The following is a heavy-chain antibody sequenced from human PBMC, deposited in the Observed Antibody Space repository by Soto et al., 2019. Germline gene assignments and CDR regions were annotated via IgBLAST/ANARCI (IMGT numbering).Heavy chain of an antibody. V-gene: IGHV3-23*01. CDR1: GFTFSSYA. D-gene: IGHD4-4*01. Sequence: PGGSLRLSCAASGFTFSSYAMSWVRQAPGKGLEWVSAISGSGGSTYYADSVKGRFTISRDNSKNTLYLQMNSLRAEDTAVYYCAKDAEIMTTVTQKPDYWGQGTLVTVSS. CDR3: AKDAEIMTTVTQKPDY. CDR2: ISGSGGST. J-gene: IGHJ4*02.